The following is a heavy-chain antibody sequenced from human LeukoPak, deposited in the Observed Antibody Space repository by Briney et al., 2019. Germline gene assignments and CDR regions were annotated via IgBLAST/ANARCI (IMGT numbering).Heavy chain of an antibody. V-gene: IGHV1-18*01. J-gene: IGHJ5*02. CDR3: ARDPDILTGYSNWFDP. Sequence: ASVKVSCKASGYTFTSYGISWVRQAPGQGLEWMGWISAYNGNTNYAQKLQGRVTMTTDTSTSTAYMELRSLRSDDTAVYYCARDPDILTGYSNWFDPWGQGTLVTVSS. CDR1: GYTFTSYG. CDR2: ISAYNGNT. D-gene: IGHD3-9*01.